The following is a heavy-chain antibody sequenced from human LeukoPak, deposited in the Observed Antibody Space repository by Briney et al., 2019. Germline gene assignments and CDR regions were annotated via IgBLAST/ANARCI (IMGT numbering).Heavy chain of an antibody. Sequence: GRSLRLSCAASGFTFSSYAMHWVRQAPGKGLEWVAVISYDGSNKYYADSVKGRFTISRDNSKNTLYLQMNSLRAEDTAVYYCARDPGYCSSTSCYKVAYYFDYWGQGTLVTVSS. CDR1: GFTFSSYA. J-gene: IGHJ4*02. V-gene: IGHV3-30-3*01. CDR2: ISYDGSNK. CDR3: ARDPGYCSSTSCYKVAYYFDY. D-gene: IGHD2-2*02.